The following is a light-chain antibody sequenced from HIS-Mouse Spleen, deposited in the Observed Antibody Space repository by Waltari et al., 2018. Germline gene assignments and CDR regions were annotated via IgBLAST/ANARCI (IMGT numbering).Light chain of an antibody. CDR2: DVS. CDR3: CSYAGSYTFDVV. CDR1: SSDVGGYNY. V-gene: IGLV2-11*01. J-gene: IGLJ2*01. Sequence: QSALTQPRSVSGSPGQSVTISCTGTSSDVGGYNYVSWYQQHPGKAPKLMIYDVSKRPAGVPDRFSGSKSGNMASRTISGLQAEDEADYYCCSYAGSYTFDVVFGGGTKLTVL.